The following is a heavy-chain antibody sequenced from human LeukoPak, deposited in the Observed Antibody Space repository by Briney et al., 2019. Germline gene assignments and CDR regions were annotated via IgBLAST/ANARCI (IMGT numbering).Heavy chain of an antibody. CDR3: ARVGVRDWGSLWDH. J-gene: IGHJ4*02. CDR1: TFTFSNYS. D-gene: IGHD3-16*01. Sequence: GGSLRFSCGASTFTFSNYSRMWARHTAGTGLEWITYISSGGGVTHYAESVKGRFSISRANAKTSLVLQRNRLKDEATAVYYCARVGVRDWGSLWDHWGQGARVTVSS. CDR2: ISSGGGVT. V-gene: IGHV3-48*02.